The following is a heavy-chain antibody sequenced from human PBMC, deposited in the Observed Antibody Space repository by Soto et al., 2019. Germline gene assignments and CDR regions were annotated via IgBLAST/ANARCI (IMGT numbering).Heavy chain of an antibody. V-gene: IGHV4-30-4*01. CDR2: ISYSGST. J-gene: IGHJ6*02. CDR1: DASSSSDDYY. CDR3: AREVNNYYGMDV. Sequence: SETMSVTCCVADASSSSDDYYWSWFRQPPGKGLEWIGYISYSGSTYYNPSLKSRITISVDTSKTQFSLILSSVTAADTAVFYCAREVNNYYGMDVWGQGTTVTVSS.